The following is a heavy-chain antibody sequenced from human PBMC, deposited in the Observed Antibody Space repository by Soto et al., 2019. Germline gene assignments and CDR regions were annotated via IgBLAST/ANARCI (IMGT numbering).Heavy chain of an antibody. CDR1: GFTFSSYA. J-gene: IGHJ4*02. CDR2: ISYDGSNK. CDR3: ARDFTTYYDSSGPFDY. D-gene: IGHD3-22*01. Sequence: GGSLRLSCAASGFTFSSYAMHWVRQAPGKGLEWVAVISYDGSNKYYADSVKGRFTISRDNSKNTLYLQMNSLRAEDTAVYYCARDFTTYYDSSGPFDYWGQGTLVTVSS. V-gene: IGHV3-30-3*01.